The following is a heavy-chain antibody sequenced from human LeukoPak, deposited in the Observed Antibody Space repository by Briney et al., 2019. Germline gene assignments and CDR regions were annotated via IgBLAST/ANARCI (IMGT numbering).Heavy chain of an antibody. CDR3: ARSCVSRASWFDP. Sequence: SETLSLTCTVSGGSISTYYWSWIRQPPGKGLEYIGYIYYSGSTNYNPSLKSRVTMSLDTSKNQFSLKLSSVTAADTAVYYCARSCVSRASWFDPWGQGTLVTVSS. V-gene: IGHV4-59*01. D-gene: IGHD2-21*01. CDR2: IYYSGST. CDR1: GGSISTYY. J-gene: IGHJ5*02.